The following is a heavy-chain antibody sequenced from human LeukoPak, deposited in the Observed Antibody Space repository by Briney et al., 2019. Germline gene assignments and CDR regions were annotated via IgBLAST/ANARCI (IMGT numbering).Heavy chain of an antibody. D-gene: IGHD5-12*01. J-gene: IGHJ3*02. Sequence: GRSLRLSCAASGFTFSSYAMHWVRQAPGKGLEWVAVISYDGSNKYYADSVKGRFTISRDNSKNTLYLQMNSLRAEDTAVYYCARGGSGYDFGGAFDIWGQGTMVTVSS. CDR3: ARGGSGYDFGGAFDI. V-gene: IGHV3-30-3*01. CDR2: ISYDGSNK. CDR1: GFTFSSYA.